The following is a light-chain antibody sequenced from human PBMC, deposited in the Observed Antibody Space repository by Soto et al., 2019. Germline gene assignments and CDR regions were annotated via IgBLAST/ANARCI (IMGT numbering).Light chain of an antibody. CDR2: DVT. J-gene: IGLJ2*01. CDR1: SSDVGGYNY. V-gene: IGLV2-11*01. Sequence: QSALTQPRSVSGSPGQSVTISCTGTSSDVGGYNYVSWYQQHPGKAPKLMIYDVTKRPSGVPDRFSGSKSGNTASLTISGLQAEDEADYYCCSYAGSVVFGGGTKLHRP. CDR3: CSYAGSVV.